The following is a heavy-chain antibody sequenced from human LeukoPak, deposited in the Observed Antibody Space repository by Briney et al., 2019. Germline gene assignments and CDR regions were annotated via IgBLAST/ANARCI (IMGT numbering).Heavy chain of an antibody. D-gene: IGHD4-17*01. J-gene: IGHJ3*02. CDR3: ARDLAILTTVTTSGAFDI. CDR1: GYTFTCYA. V-gene: IGHV1-3*01. CDR2: INAGNGNT. Sequence: ASVKVSCKASGYTFTCYAMHWVRQAPGQRLEWMGWINAGNGNTKYSQKFQGRVTITRDTSASTAYMELSSLRSEDTAVYYCARDLAILTTVTTSGAFDIWGQGTMVTVSS.